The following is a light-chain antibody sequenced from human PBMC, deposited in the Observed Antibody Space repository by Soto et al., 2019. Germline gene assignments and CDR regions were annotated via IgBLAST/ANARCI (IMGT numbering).Light chain of an antibody. Sequence: DIQMTQSPSTLSASVGDRXXXXXXASQSISXXLAWYQQKPGKAPNLLIYKASSLESGVPSRFSGSGSGTEFTLTISSLXPXXXXXXXXXXXXXYXLTFGGGTKVEIK. V-gene: IGKV1-5*03. J-gene: IGKJ4*01. CDR2: KAS. CDR3: XXXXXYXLT. CDR1: QSISXX.